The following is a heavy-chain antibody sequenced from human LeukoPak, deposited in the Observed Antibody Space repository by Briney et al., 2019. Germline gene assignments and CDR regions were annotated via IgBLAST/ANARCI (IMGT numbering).Heavy chain of an antibody. D-gene: IGHD3-22*01. CDR1: GGTFSSYA. CDR3: ARAMYYYDSSGYHYFDY. CDR2: IIPIFGTA. Sequence: GASVKVSCKASGGTFSSYAISWVRQAPGQGLEWMGGIIPIFGTANYAQKFQGRVTITADESTSTAYMELSSLRSEDTAVYYCARAMYYYDSSGYHYFDYWGQGTLVTVSS. J-gene: IGHJ4*02. V-gene: IGHV1-69*13.